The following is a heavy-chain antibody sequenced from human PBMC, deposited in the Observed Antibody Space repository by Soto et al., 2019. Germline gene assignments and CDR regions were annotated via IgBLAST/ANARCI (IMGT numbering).Heavy chain of an antibody. V-gene: IGHV3-74*01. CDR3: AIQDCTNDVCLEAAVTVGGALEY. CDR1: GITFRKYW. D-gene: IGHD2-8*01. CDR2: ISSDGTTT. J-gene: IGHJ4*02. Sequence: EVQLVESGGGLVQTGKALRLSCAASGITFRKYWMHWVRQAPGKGPVWVSYISSDGTTTDYADSVKGRFTISRDNAKNTLYLQMESLRVEDTAVYYCAIQDCTNDVCLEAAVTVGGALEYWGQGAQVTVSS.